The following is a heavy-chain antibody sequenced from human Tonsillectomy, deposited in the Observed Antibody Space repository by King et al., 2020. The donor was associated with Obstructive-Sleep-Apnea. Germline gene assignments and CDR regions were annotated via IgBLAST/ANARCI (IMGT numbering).Heavy chain of an antibody. V-gene: IGHV3-74*01. J-gene: IGHJ3*02. CDR1: GFTFSNYW. Sequence: VQLVESGGGLVQPGESLRLSCAASGFTFSNYWMHWVRQAPGKGLVWVSIIYSDGSRTTYADSVKGRFTISRDNAKNTLYLQMNSLRAEDTAVYYCARSSLGAIDIWGQGTMVTVSS. CDR2: IYSDGSRT. CDR3: ARSSLGAIDI. D-gene: IGHD3-3*02.